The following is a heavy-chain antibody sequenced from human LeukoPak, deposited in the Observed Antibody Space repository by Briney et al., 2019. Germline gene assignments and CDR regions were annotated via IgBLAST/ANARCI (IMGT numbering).Heavy chain of an antibody. CDR3: ARGSYDSSGYYFAYDAFDI. Sequence: ASVKVSCKASGYTFTGYYMHWVQQAPGQGLEWMGWINPNSGGTNYAQKFQGRVTMTRDTSISTAYMELSRLRSDDTAVYYCARGSYDSSGYYFAYDAFDIWGQGTMVTVSS. V-gene: IGHV1-2*02. D-gene: IGHD3-22*01. CDR2: INPNSGGT. CDR1: GYTFTGYY. J-gene: IGHJ3*02.